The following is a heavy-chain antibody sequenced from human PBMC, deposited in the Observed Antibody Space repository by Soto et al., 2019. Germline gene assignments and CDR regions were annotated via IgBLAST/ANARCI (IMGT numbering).Heavy chain of an antibody. CDR1: GYTFTSYD. D-gene: IGHD2-15*01. Sequence: GASVKVSCKASGYTFTSYDINWVRQATGQGLEWMGWMNPNSGNTGYAQKFQGRVTMTRNTSISTAYMELSSLRSEDTAVYYCARGGYCSGGSCPDYWGQGTLVTVSS. CDR2: MNPNSGNT. V-gene: IGHV1-8*01. J-gene: IGHJ4*02. CDR3: ARGGYCSGGSCPDY.